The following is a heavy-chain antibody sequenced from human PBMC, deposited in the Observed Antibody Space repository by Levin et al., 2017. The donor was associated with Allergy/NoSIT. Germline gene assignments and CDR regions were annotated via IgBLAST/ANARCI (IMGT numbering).Heavy chain of an antibody. CDR2: ITSDGSHK. CDR3: AKGGDMDV. CDR1: GFTFSTYG. Sequence: PGESLKISCGASGFTFSTYGMHWVRQAPGKGLEWVAIITSDGSHKYYEDSVKGRFTISRDNSKNTVYLHMDSLRLEDTALYYCAKGGDMDVWGQGTTVTVSS. V-gene: IGHV3-30*18. D-gene: IGHD3-16*01. J-gene: IGHJ6*02.